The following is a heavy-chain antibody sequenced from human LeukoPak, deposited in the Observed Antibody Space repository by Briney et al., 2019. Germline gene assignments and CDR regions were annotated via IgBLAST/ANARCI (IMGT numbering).Heavy chain of an antibody. V-gene: IGHV4-59*01. D-gene: IGHD6-13*01. CDR3: ARGRVSSSSWYSTYYYYFYMDV. Sequence: SETLSLTCTVSDGSINGYYWSWIRQSPGKGLESLGYIYYTGSTNYNPSLKSRVTISVDTSKNHFSLELSFVTAADTAVYFCARGRVSSSSWYSTYYYYFYMDVWGKGTTVTVSS. J-gene: IGHJ6*03. CDR1: DGSINGYY. CDR2: IYYTGST.